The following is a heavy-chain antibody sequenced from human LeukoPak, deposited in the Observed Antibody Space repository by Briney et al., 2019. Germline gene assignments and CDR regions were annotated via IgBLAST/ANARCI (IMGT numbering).Heavy chain of an antibody. CDR2: IKNDGAVK. V-gene: IGHV3-7*01. D-gene: IGHD6-13*01. CDR3: AKNSYSKGDF. Sequence: GESLRLSCAASGFPFSYHWMTWVRQAPGKGLEWVANIKNDGAVKNYVDSVKGRFTISRDNAKNSLYLQMNSLRAEDTAVYYCAKNSYSKGDFWGQGVLVTVSS. J-gene: IGHJ4*02. CDR1: GFPFSYHW.